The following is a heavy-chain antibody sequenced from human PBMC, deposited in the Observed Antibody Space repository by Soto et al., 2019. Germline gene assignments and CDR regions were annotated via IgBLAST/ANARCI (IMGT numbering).Heavy chain of an antibody. CDR2: IRSKAYGGTT. D-gene: IGHD2-15*01. J-gene: IGHJ6*02. V-gene: IGHV3-49*03. CDR3: TRHKSLGCRYYSYGMDV. CDR1: GFTFGDYA. Sequence: PGGSLRLSCTASGFTFGDYAMSWFRQAPGKGLEWVGFIRSKAYGGTTEYAASVKGRFTISRDDSKSIAYLQMNSLKTEDTAVYYSTRHKSLGCRYYSYGMDVWGQGTTVTVSS.